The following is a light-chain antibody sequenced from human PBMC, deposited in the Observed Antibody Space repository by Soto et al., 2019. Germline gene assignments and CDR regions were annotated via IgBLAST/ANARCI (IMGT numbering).Light chain of an antibody. Sequence: EIVMTQSPATLSVSPGERATLSCRASQSVSSNLAWYQQXXXXAXRLLIYGASTRATGIPARFSGSGSGTEFTLTISSLQSEDFAVYYCQQYNNWPPSITFGQGTRLEIK. CDR1: QSVSSN. J-gene: IGKJ5*01. CDR3: QQYNNWPPSIT. CDR2: GAS. V-gene: IGKV3-15*01.